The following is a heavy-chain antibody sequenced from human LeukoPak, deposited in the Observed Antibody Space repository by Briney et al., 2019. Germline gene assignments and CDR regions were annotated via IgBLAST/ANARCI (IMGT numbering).Heavy chain of an antibody. CDR2: IYYSGST. CDR3: AQVAGTPYYYYYYMDV. CDR1: GGSISSSSYY. J-gene: IGHJ6*03. D-gene: IGHD6-19*01. V-gene: IGHV4-39*01. Sequence: NPSETLSLTCTVSGGSISSSSYYWGRIRQPPGKGLEWIGSIYYSGSTYYNPSLKSRVTISVDTSKNQFSLKLSSVTAADTAVYYCAQVAGTPYYYYYYMDVWGKGTTVTVSS.